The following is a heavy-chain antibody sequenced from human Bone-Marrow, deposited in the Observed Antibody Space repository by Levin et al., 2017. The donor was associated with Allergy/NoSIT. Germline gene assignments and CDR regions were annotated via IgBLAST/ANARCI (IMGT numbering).Heavy chain of an antibody. D-gene: IGHD2-8*01. V-gene: IGHV3-23*01. CDR1: GFPFSDYD. CDR2: ITAGGGTT. CDR3: ARPKREFGRPLYAY. Sequence: PGGSLRLSCTASGFPFSDYDMSWVRQAPGKGLEWVSGITAGGGTTYYADFAKGRFTISRDNSKDTLYLQLMSLKGDDTAVYFCARPKREFGRPLYAYWGQGSQVTVSP. J-gene: IGHJ4*02.